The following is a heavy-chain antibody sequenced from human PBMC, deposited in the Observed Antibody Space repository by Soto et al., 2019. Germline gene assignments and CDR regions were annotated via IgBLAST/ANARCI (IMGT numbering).Heavy chain of an antibody. D-gene: IGHD2-8*01. CDR1: VFTFSNAW. Sequence: ESGGGLVKTGGSLRLSCAGSVFTFSNAWMSWVRRAPGKWLELVGRIKSDAYGGAIDYAAPVKGRFTISRDASKNTLFLQMNNLRAEDTAVYFCTTTKGRLEPPTYDFCSQGNPVIVSS. J-gene: IGHJ4*02. CDR3: TTTKGRLEPPTYDF. CDR2: IKSDAYGGAI. V-gene: IGHV3-15*01.